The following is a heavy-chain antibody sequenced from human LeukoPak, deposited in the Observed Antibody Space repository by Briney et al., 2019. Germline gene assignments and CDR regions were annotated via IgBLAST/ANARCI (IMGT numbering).Heavy chain of an antibody. CDR3: ARDKGTTSIDN. J-gene: IGHJ4*02. CDR2: IWFDGSNK. CDR1: GFTFSSYG. Sequence: GRSLRLSCAASGFTFSSYGMHWVRQAPGKGLEWVAVIWFDGSNKYYADSVKGRFTVSRDNSKDTVYLQMNSLRAEDTAVYFCARDKGTTSIDNWGQGALVTVSS. D-gene: IGHD2/OR15-2a*01. V-gene: IGHV3-33*01.